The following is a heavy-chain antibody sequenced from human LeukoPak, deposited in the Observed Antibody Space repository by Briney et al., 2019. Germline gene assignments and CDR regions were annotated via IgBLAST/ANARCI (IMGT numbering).Heavy chain of an antibody. D-gene: IGHD3-22*01. CDR3: ARHSYYDSSGYYYGWWFDP. Sequence: SETLSLTCTVSGGSISSYYWSWIRQPPGKGLEWIGYIYYSGSTNYNPSLKSRVTISVDTSKNRFSLKLSSVTAADTAVYYCARHSYYDSSGYYYGWWFDPWGQGTLVTVSS. CDR2: IYYSGST. J-gene: IGHJ5*02. V-gene: IGHV4-59*08. CDR1: GGSISSYY.